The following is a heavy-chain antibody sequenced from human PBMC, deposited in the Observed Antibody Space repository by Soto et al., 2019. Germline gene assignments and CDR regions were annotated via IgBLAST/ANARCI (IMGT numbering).Heavy chain of an antibody. V-gene: IGHV4-30-2*01. J-gene: IGHJ4*02. CDR1: GGSISSGGYS. CDR2: IYHSGST. CDR3: ASATVTRLDY. Sequence: QLQLQESGSGLVKPSQTLSLTCAVSGGSISSGGYSWSWIRQPPGKGLEWIGYIYHSGSTNYNPSLRMRITISVDRSKNQSSLKLSSVTAAHTAVDYCASATVTRLDYWGQVTRVTVSS. D-gene: IGHD4-17*01.